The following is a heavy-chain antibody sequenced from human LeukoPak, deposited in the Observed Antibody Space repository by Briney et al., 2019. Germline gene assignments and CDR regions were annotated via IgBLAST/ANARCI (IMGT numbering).Heavy chain of an antibody. CDR3: AKAFFSGSGGNHKHFDS. Sequence: GGSLRLSCAASGFTFSDHYMSWIRQAPGKGLEWVSYTSPSSRSTNYADSVKGRFTISRDDSKSTLFLQMNSLRAEDTAVYYCAKAFFSGSGGNHKHFDSWGQGTLVTVSS. CDR1: GFTFSDHY. D-gene: IGHD3-10*01. V-gene: IGHV3-11*05. CDR2: TSPSSRST. J-gene: IGHJ4*02.